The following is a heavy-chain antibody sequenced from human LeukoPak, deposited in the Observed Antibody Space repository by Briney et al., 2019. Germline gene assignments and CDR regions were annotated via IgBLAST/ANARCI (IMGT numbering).Heavy chain of an antibody. CDR2: ISSSSSYI. D-gene: IGHD1-26*01. J-gene: IGHJ4*02. Sequence: GGCLRLSCAASGFTFSSYSMNWVRQAPGKGLEWVSSISSSSSYIYYADSVKGRFTISRDNAKNSLYLQMNSLRAEDTAVYYCARGVGAKGGYFDYWGQGTLVTVSS. V-gene: IGHV3-21*01. CDR1: GFTFSSYS. CDR3: ARGVGAKGGYFDY.